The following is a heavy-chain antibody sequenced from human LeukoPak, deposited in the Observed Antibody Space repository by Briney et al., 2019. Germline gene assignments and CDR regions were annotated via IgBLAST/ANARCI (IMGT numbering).Heavy chain of an antibody. CDR2: TYYRSKWYN. CDR1: GDSVSSNSVA. CDR3: ARGYSLNY. D-gene: IGHD1-26*01. J-gene: IGHJ4*02. Sequence: SQTLSLTCAISGDSVSSNSVAWNWIRQSPSRGLEWLGRTYYRSKWYNEYAVSVRGRITINPDTSRNQSSLQLNSVTPDDTGVYYCARGYSLNYWGQGTLVTVSS. V-gene: IGHV6-1*01.